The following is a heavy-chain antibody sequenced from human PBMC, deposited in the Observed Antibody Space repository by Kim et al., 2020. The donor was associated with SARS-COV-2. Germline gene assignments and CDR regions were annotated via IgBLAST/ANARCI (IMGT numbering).Heavy chain of an antibody. CDR1: GFSFSDAW. V-gene: IGHV3-15*01. D-gene: IGHD3-3*01. Sequence: GWSLRLSCAASGFSFSDAWMNWIRQAPGKGLEWVGRIKNKRKGGTTDYAAPVKGRFSISRDDSKAMLYLQLNSLKTEDTAVYYCTADDPDFLPQIDYWGQGTRVTVTS. CDR3: TADDPDFLPQIDY. CDR2: IKNKRKGGTT. J-gene: IGHJ4*02.